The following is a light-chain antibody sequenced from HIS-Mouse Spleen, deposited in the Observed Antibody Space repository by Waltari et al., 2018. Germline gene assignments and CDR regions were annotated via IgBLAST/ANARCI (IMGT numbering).Light chain of an antibody. V-gene: IGLV2-23*03. J-gene: IGLJ2*01. Sequence: QSALTQPASVSGSPGQSIPISCTGTSSDVGRYNLGSWYKQHPGKAPKLMVSEGSKRTSGVSNRFSGSKSGNTASLTLAGLQAEYEADYDCCSYAGSSTFEVFGGGTKLTVL. CDR1: SSDVGRYNL. CDR3: CSYAGSSTFEV. CDR2: EGS.